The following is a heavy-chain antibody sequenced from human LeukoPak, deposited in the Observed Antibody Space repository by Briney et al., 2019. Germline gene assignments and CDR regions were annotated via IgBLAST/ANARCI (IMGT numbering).Heavy chain of an antibody. J-gene: IGHJ4*02. CDR2: INHSGST. V-gene: IGHV4-34*01. D-gene: IGHD2-2*01. CDR3: ARLGGTIRRGGAVVVPAASPFGY. Sequence: SETLSLTCAVYGGSFSGYYWSWIRQPPGKGLEWIGEINHSGSTNYNPSLKSRVTISVDTSKNQFSLKLSSVTAADTAVYYCARLGGTIRRGGAVVVPAASPFGYWGQGTLVTVSS. CDR1: GGSFSGYY.